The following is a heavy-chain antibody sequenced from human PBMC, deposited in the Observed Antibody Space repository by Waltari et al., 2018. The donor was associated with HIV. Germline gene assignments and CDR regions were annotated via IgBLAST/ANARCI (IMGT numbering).Heavy chain of an antibody. Sequence: QLQLQESGPGLVKPSETLSPTCTVLDGSITATSCDYHWGWVRQPPGKEREWMGNIHYIGNTCYNPSLRSRVTISADKSKNQFSLKLRSVTAADTAVYFCMRHRGYFPPDYWGQGTLVTVSS. D-gene: IGHD1-26*01. CDR3: MRHRGYFPPDY. V-gene: IGHV4-39*01. J-gene: IGHJ4*02. CDR1: DGSITATSCDYH. CDR2: IHYIGNT.